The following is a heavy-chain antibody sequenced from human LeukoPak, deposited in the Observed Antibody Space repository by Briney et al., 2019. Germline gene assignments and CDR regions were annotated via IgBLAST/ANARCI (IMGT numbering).Heavy chain of an antibody. J-gene: IGHJ4*02. Sequence: GESLKISCKGSGYSFTSYWIGWVRQMPGKGLEWMGIIYPGDSDTRYSPSFQGQVTISADKSISTAYLQRSSLKASDTAMYYCARVARGGGSYSGGSDYWGQGTLVTVSS. CDR2: IYPGDSDT. CDR1: GYSFTSYW. CDR3: ARVARGGGSYSGGSDY. V-gene: IGHV5-51*01. D-gene: IGHD1-26*01.